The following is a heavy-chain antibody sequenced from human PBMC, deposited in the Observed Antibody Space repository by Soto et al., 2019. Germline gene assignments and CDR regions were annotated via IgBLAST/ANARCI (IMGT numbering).Heavy chain of an antibody. J-gene: IGHJ6*02. D-gene: IGHD5-18*01. CDR2: IYYSGST. V-gene: IGHV4-61*01. Sequence: SETLSLTCTVSGGSVSSDSYYWIWIRQPPGKGLEWIGYIYYSGSTNYNPSLKSRVTISVDTSKNQFSLKLSSVTAADTAVYYCARDQGGYSYGYYYGMDVWGQGTTVTVS. CDR3: ARDQGGYSYGYYYGMDV. CDR1: GGSVSSDSYY.